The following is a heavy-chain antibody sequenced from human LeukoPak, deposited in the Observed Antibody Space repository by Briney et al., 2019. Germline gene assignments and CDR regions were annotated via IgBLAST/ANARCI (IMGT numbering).Heavy chain of an antibody. Sequence: ASVKVSCKASGYTFTSYDINWVRQATGQGLEWMGWMNPNSGNTGYAQKFQGRVTMTRNTSISTAYMELSSLRSEDTAVYYCEYSYEPAGGAFDIWGQGTMVTVSS. V-gene: IGHV1-8*01. CDR3: EYSYEPAGGAFDI. CDR2: MNPNSGNT. CDR1: GYTFTSYD. D-gene: IGHD5-18*01. J-gene: IGHJ3*02.